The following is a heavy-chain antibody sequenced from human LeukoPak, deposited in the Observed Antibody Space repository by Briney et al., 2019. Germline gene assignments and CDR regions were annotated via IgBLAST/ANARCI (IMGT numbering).Heavy chain of an antibody. J-gene: IGHJ4*02. D-gene: IGHD4-23*01. CDR2: ISSSSSYI. Sequence: GGSLRLSCAASGFTFSNYKMNWVRQAPGKGLEWVSSISSSSSYIYYADSVKGRFTISRDNAKNSLYLQMNSLRAEDTAVYYCARPADYGGNSRFDYWGQGTLVTVSS. CDR3: ARPADYGGNSRFDY. V-gene: IGHV3-21*01. CDR1: GFTFSNYK.